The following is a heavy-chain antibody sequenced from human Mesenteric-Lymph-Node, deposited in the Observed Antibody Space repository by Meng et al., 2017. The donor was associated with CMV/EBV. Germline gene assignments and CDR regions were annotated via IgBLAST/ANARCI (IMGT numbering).Heavy chain of an antibody. CDR3: ATPGRRPSYDFDY. Sequence: SETLSLTCAVYGGSFSDYYWTWIRQSPEKGLEWIGEINDSGSINYNPSLRSRVSISVDTSKNQFSLKLGSVTAADTAVYYCATPGRRPSYDFDYWGQGTLVTVSS. D-gene: IGHD4-17*01. V-gene: IGHV4-34*01. CDR1: GGSFSDYY. CDR2: INDSGSI. J-gene: IGHJ4*02.